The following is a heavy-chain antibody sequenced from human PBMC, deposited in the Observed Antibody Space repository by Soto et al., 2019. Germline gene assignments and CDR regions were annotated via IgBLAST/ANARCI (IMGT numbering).Heavy chain of an antibody. Sequence: QVQLVQSGAEVKKPGASVKVSCKASGYTFTSYDINWVRQATGQGLEWMGWMNPNSGNTGYAQKSQVRVTMNRNTSISTAYMELSSRRSEDTGVYYCARALYVDNVDYWGQGTLFTVSS. CDR2: MNPNSGNT. CDR1: GYTFTSYD. D-gene: IGHD4-17*01. V-gene: IGHV1-8*01. J-gene: IGHJ4*02. CDR3: ARALYVDNVDY.